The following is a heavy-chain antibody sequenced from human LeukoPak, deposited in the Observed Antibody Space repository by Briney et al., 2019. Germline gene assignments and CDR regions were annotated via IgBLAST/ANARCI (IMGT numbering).Heavy chain of an antibody. V-gene: IGHV4-4*07. J-gene: IGHJ3*02. D-gene: IGHD5-12*01. CDR2: IYTSGST. CDR1: GGSISSYY. Sequence: SETLSLTCTVSGGSISSYYWSWIRQPAGKGLEWIGRIYTSGSTNYNPSLKSRVTMSVDTSKNQFSLKLSSVTAADTAVHYCARDSAGYSGYDWIHDAFDIWGQGTMVTVSS. CDR3: ARDSAGYSGYDWIHDAFDI.